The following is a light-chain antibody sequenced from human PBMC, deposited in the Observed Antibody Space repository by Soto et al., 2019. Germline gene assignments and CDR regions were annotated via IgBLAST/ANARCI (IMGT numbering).Light chain of an antibody. J-gene: IGKJ2*01. Sequence: EIVLTQSPGTLSLSPGERATLSCRASQSVSSNSLAWYQHRPGLAPRLLVDGASRRATGIPNRFSGGGSHLTISRLEPEDFAVYYCQLYGDSPPYTFGQGTKVDIK. CDR1: QSVSSNS. CDR2: GAS. V-gene: IGKV3-20*01. CDR3: QLYGDSPPYT.